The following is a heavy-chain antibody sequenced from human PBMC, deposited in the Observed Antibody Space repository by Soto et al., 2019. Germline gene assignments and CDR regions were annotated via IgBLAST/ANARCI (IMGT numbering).Heavy chain of an antibody. CDR3: ARGDFSIGGWSAEFFQH. CDR1: GFTFSDYS. D-gene: IGHD6-19*01. CDR2: ISSSGSTI. Sequence: GGSLRLSCAASGFTFSDYSMNWVRQAPGKGLEWVAYISSSGSTIFYADSVKGRSTISRDNAKKSLYPQMNSLRDEDTAVFYCARGDFSIGGWSAEFFQHWGQGTLVTVSS. J-gene: IGHJ1*01. V-gene: IGHV3-48*02.